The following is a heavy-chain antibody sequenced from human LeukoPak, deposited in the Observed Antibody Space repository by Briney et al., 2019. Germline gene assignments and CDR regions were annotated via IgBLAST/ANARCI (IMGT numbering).Heavy chain of an antibody. D-gene: IGHD3-10*01. CDR2: IKSKTDGGTT. CDR3: TTMVRGY. CDR1: EFTFSAPG. V-gene: IGHV3-15*01. Sequence: GGPLRLSGEAPEFTFSAPGIGGAGKAQGRGREWVGRIKSKTDGGTTDYAAPVKGRFTISRDDSKNTLYLQMNSLKTEDTAVYYCTTMVRGYWGQGTLVTVSS. J-gene: IGHJ4*02.